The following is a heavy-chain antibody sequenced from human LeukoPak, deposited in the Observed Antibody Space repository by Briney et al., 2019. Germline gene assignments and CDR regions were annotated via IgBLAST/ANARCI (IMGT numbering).Heavy chain of an antibody. D-gene: IGHD3-3*01. CDR1: GFIFSSYG. V-gene: IGHV3-30*18. J-gene: IGHJ6*02. Sequence: GGSLRLSCAASGFIFSSYGMHWVRQAPGKGLEWVAVISYDGSNKYYADSVKGRFTISRDNSKNTLFLQMDSLRAEDTAPYYCAKSVAIYFYYGLDVWGQGTTVTVSS. CDR3: AKSVAIYFYYGLDV. CDR2: ISYDGSNK.